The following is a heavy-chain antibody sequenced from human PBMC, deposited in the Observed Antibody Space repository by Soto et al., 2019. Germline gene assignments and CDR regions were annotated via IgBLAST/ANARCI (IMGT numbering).Heavy chain of an antibody. V-gene: IGHV4-59*01. CDR3: ARGGYCSSTSCYFSFDY. J-gene: IGHJ4*02. D-gene: IGHD2-2*01. Sequence: PSETLSLTCTVSGGSISSYYWSWIRQPPGKGLEWIGYIYYSGSTNYNPSLKSRVTISVDTSKNQFSLKLSSVTAADTAVYYCARGGYCSSTSCYFSFDYWGQGTLVTVSS. CDR2: IYYSGST. CDR1: GGSISSYY.